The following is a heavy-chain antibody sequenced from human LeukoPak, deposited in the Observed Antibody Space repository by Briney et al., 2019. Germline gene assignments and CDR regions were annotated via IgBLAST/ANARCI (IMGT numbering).Heavy chain of an antibody. J-gene: IGHJ3*01. CDR3: ARGVYNWNIDVFDF. CDR2: INHSGST. CDR1: GGSFSDYY. D-gene: IGHD1/OR15-1a*01. Sequence: SETLSLTCAVYGGSFSDYYWSWIRQPPGRGLEWIGEINHSGSTNYNPSLKSRVTISVDTSKNQFFLKLNSVTAADTAVYYCARGVYNWNIDVFDFWGQGTMVTVSS. V-gene: IGHV4-34*01.